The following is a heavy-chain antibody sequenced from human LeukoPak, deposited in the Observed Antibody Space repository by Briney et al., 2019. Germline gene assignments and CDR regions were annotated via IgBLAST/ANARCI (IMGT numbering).Heavy chain of an antibody. CDR1: GYSFTSYW. V-gene: IGHV5-51*01. CDR3: ARLGSIAARPNWFDP. D-gene: IGHD6-6*01. Sequence: GESLKISCKGSGYSFTSYWIGWVRQMPGKGLEWMGIIYPGDSDTRYSPSFQGQVTISADKSIGTAYLQWSSLKASDTAMYYCARLGSIAARPNWFDPWGQGTLVTVSS. J-gene: IGHJ5*02. CDR2: IYPGDSDT.